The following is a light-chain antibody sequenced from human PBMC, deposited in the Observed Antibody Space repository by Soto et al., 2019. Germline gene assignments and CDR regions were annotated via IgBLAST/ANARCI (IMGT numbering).Light chain of an antibody. CDR1: QSIKIY. CDR2: GAS. J-gene: IGKJ2*01. Sequence: QMTQSPSSLSASVGDSVTGTCRASQSIKIYLNWYQQKPGKAPTLLIYGASSLQSGLPSTFDGGGSRTDFTLTISSLQPEDFAPYYCQQSYRSPYTFGQGTKLEIK. V-gene: IGKV1-39*01. CDR3: QQSYRSPYT.